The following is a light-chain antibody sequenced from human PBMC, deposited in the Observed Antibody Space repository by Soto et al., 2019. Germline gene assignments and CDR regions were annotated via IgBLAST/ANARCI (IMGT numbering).Light chain of an antibody. CDR2: GAS. CDR3: QQYGSSPWT. Sequence: ELVLTQSPGTLSLSPGERANLSCRASQSVSSSYLAWYQQKPGQAPRLLIYGASSRATGIPDRFSGSGSGTDFTLTISRLEPEDFAVYYCQQYGSSPWTFGQGTKVDI. V-gene: IGKV3-20*01. CDR1: QSVSSSY. J-gene: IGKJ1*01.